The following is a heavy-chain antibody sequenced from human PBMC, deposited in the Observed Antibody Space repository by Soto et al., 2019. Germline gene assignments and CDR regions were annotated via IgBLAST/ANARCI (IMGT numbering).Heavy chain of an antibody. V-gene: IGHV1-3*01. CDR3: ARDGSASSDDVSYYYYYMDV. CDR1: GYTFTSYA. D-gene: IGHD6-6*01. Sequence: QVPLVQSGAEVKKPGASVKVSCKASGYTFTSYAMHWVRQAPGQRLEWMGWINAGNGNTKYSQKFQGRVTITRDTSASTAYMELSSLRSEDTAVYYCARDGSASSDDVSYYYYYMDVWGKGTTVTVSS. CDR2: INAGNGNT. J-gene: IGHJ6*03.